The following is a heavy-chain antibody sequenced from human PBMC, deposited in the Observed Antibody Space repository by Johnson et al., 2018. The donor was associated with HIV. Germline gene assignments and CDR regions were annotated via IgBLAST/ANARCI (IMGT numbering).Heavy chain of an antibody. Sequence: VQLVESGGGLVRPGGSLRLSCAASGVTFSSHAMHWVRQATGKGLEWVSAIGTAGDTYYPGSVKGRFTISRENAKNSLYLQMNSLRAGDTAVYYCARERWSSYFGAFDIWGQGTMVTVSS. J-gene: IGHJ3*02. V-gene: IGHV3-13*01. CDR2: IGTAGDT. D-gene: IGHD3-3*01. CDR1: GVTFSSHA. CDR3: ARERWSSYFGAFDI.